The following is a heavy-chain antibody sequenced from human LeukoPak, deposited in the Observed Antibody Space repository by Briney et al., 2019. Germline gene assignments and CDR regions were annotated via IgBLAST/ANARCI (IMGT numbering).Heavy chain of an antibody. J-gene: IGHJ4*02. V-gene: IGHV3-66*01. Sequence: GGSLRLSCAASGFDVSVNYMNWIRQSPEKGLEWVSIIHNDGSTYYADSVKGRFTVSRDDSKNTVSLQMDSLRVDDTGIYYCARGFLQLTPYYFDYWGQGALVTVPS. CDR1: GFDVSVNY. CDR3: ARGFLQLTPYYFDY. D-gene: IGHD1-1*01. CDR2: IHNDGST.